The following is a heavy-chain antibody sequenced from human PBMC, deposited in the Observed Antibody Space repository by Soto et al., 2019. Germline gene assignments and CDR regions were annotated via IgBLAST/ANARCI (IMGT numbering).Heavy chain of an antibody. CDR1: GFTFSSYG. CDR2: IWYDGSNT. V-gene: IGHV3-33*01. CDR3: TTDMVTYDFSSGHYTGDYFDS. J-gene: IGHJ4*02. D-gene: IGHD3-3*01. Sequence: GGSLRLSCAASGFTFSSYGMHWVRQAPGKGLEWVAVIWYDGSNTYYADPVKGRFTISRDDSRNTLYLQMNSLKTEDTAVYYCTTDMVTYDFSSGHYTGDYFDSWGQGTLVTVSS.